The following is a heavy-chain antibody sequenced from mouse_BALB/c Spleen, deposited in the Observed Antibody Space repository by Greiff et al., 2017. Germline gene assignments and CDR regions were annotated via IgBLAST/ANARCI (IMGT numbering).Heavy chain of an antibody. CDR2: ISSGGGST. D-gene: IGHD2-10*01. V-gene: IGHV5-12-1*01. CDR1: GFAFSSYD. CDR3: ARHGAYYGNSCFAY. J-gene: IGHJ3*01. Sequence: EVKVVESGGGLVKPGGSLKLSCAASGFAFSSYDMSWVRQTPEKRLEWVAYISSGGGSTYYPDTVKGRFTISRDNAKNTLYLQMSSLKSEDTAMYYCARHGAYYGNSCFAYWGQGTLVTVSA.